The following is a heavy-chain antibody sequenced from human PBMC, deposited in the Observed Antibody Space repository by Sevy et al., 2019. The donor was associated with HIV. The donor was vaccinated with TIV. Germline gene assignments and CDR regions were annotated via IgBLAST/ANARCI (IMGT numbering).Heavy chain of an antibody. CDR3: TTEDQYYYESSGYTY. D-gene: IGHD3-22*01. V-gene: IGHV3-15*01. CDR1: GFTFSDAW. CDR2: IKSKTDGGTT. J-gene: IGHJ4*02. Sequence: GGSLRLSCAASGFTFSDAWMTWVRQAPGRGLEWVGRIKSKTDGGTTDYAAPVKGRFTISRDDSNNMLYLQMNSLKTEDTAVYYCTTEDQYYYESSGYTYWGQGTLVTVSS.